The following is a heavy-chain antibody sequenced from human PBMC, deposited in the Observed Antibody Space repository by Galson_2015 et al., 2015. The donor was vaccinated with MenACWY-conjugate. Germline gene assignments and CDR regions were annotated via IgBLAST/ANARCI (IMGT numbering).Heavy chain of an antibody. CDR1: GGTFGSFP. CDR3: ARDLSLDH. J-gene: IGHJ4*02. V-gene: IGHV1-69*08. Sequence: SVKVSCKASGGTFGSFPITWVRQVPGRGLEWMGRFIPIIDSSNYGPKFQGRVTITADKSTNTAYLELFSLRSEDTAVYYCARDLSLDHWGQGTLVTVSS. CDR2: FIPIIDSS.